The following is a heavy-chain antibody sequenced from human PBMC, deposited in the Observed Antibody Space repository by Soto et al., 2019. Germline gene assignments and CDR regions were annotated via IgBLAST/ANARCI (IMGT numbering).Heavy chain of an antibody. CDR1: GYTFTSYG. J-gene: IGHJ5*02. V-gene: IGHV1-18*01. CDR3: ARAGTIFGVVTHNWFDP. D-gene: IGHD3-3*01. Sequence: ASVKVSCKASGYTFTSYGISWVRQAPGQGLEWMGWISAYNGNTNYAQKLQGRVTMTTDTSTSTAYMELRSLRSDDTAVYYCARAGTIFGVVTHNWFDPWGQGTLVTVSS. CDR2: ISAYNGNT.